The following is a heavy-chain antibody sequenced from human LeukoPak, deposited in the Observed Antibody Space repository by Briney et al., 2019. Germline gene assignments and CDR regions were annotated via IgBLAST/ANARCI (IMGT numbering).Heavy chain of an antibody. V-gene: IGHV1-2*06. J-gene: IGHJ4*02. CDR2: INPNTGGT. Sequence: ASVKVSCKASGYIFIGYYIHWVRQAPGQGLEWMGRINPNTGGTNYAQKFQGRVTMTRDTSISTAYMELTRLTSDDTAVYYCARGLSYSGSYYFDYWGQGTLVPVSS. CDR1: GYIFIGYY. D-gene: IGHD1-26*01. CDR3: ARGLSYSGSYYFDY.